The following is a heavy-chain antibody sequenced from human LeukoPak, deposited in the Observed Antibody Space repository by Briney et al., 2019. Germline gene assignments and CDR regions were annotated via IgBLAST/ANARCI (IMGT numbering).Heavy chain of an antibody. J-gene: IGHJ4*02. Sequence: GGSLRLSCAASGFTFSSYGMHWVRQAPGKGLEWVAVISYDGSNKYYADSVKGRFTISRDNSKNTLYLQMNSLRAEDTAVYYCAKDFRQLVRLAYWGQGTLVTVSS. D-gene: IGHD6-13*01. CDR3: AKDFRQLVRLAY. V-gene: IGHV3-30*18. CDR1: GFTFSSYG. CDR2: ISYDGSNK.